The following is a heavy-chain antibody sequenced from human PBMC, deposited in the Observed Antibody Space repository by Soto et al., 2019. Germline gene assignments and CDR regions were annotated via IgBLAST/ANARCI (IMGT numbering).Heavy chain of an antibody. D-gene: IGHD3-10*01. J-gene: IGHJ5*02. Sequence: QLQLQESGPGLVKPSETLSLTCTVSGGSISSSSYYWGWIRQPPGKGLEWIGSIYYSGSTYYNPSLKSRVTISVDTSKNQFSLKLSSVTAADTAVYYCASTAYYYGSGSSNWFDPWGQGTLVTVSS. V-gene: IGHV4-39*01. CDR1: GGSISSSSYY. CDR2: IYYSGST. CDR3: ASTAYYYGSGSSNWFDP.